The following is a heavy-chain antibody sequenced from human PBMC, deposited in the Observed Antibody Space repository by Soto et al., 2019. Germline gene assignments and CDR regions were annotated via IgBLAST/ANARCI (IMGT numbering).Heavy chain of an antibody. J-gene: IGHJ4*02. CDR1: GNIFSNNW. V-gene: IGHV5-51*01. CDR2: IYPGDSDT. D-gene: IGHD1-26*01. Sequence: PGESLTISCKGSGNIFSNNWIGWVRQMPGKGLEWMGIIYPGDSDTRYSPSIQGQVTISADKSISTAYLQWSSLKASDTAMYYCARKLGRSYLYYFDCWGQGNLVTVSS. CDR3: ARKLGRSYLYYFDC.